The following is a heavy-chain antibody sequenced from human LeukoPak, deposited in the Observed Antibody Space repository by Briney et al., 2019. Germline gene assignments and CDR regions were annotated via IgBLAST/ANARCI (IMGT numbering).Heavy chain of an antibody. D-gene: IGHD3-9*01. J-gene: IGHJ4*02. CDR3: ARESKATGYNLFDD. CDR2: ISSSSSYI. Sequence: GGSLRLSCAASGFTFSSYSMNWVRQAPGKGLEWVSSISSSSSYIYYADSVKGRFTISRDNAKNSLYLQMNSLRAEDTAVYYCARESKATGYNLFDDWGQGTLVTVSS. V-gene: IGHV3-21*01. CDR1: GFTFSSYS.